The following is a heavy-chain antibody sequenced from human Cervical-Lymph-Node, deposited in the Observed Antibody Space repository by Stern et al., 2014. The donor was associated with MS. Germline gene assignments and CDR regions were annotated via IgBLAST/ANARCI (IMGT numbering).Heavy chain of an antibody. V-gene: IGHV4-59*01. J-gene: IGHJ6*02. Sequence: QLQLQESGPGLVKPSETLSLTCTVSGGSISSYYWSWIRQPPGKGLEWIGYIYYSGSTNYNPSLKSRVTRSVDTSKNQFSLKLSSVTAADTAVYYCARVPGIAAAGYGMDVWGQGTTVTVSS. CDR1: GGSISSYY. CDR2: IYYSGST. CDR3: ARVPGIAAAGYGMDV. D-gene: IGHD6-13*01.